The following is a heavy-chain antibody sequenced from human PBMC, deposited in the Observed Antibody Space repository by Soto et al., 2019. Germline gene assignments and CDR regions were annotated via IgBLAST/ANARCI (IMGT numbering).Heavy chain of an antibody. D-gene: IGHD6-19*01. CDR1: GFMFSNYP. CDR3: AKDTVAGTVNWFDP. V-gene: IGHV3-23*01. J-gene: IGHJ5*02. Sequence: PGGSLRLSCADSGFMFSNYPMRWVRQPPGKGLERVSSISGSGVRRYYADSVKGRFTVSRDNSINTLYLQMNSLRAEDTAVYYCAKDTVAGTVNWFDPWGQGTLVTVSS. CDR2: ISGSGVRR.